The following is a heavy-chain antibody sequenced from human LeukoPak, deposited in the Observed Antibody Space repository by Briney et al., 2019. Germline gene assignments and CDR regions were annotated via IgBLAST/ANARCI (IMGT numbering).Heavy chain of an antibody. Sequence: GGSLRLSCAASGFTLSAYGMSWVRQAPGKGLEWVSSISSSASYISYTDSVKGRFTISRDNAKNSLYLQMDSLRAEDTAVYYCAKDRAGYSREPDYFDYWGQGTLVTVSS. CDR1: GFTLSAYG. CDR3: AKDRAGYSREPDYFDY. J-gene: IGHJ4*02. V-gene: IGHV3-21*01. D-gene: IGHD5-12*01. CDR2: ISSSASYI.